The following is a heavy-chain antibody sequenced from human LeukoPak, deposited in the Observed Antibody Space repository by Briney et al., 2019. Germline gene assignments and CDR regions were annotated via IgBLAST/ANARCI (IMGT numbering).Heavy chain of an antibody. D-gene: IGHD6-25*01. J-gene: IGHJ4*02. CDR2: INYAGIT. CDR3: VRTARLFDH. CDR1: GASISSSY. Sequence: PSETLSLTCSVSGASISSSYWSWIRQPPGKGLEVIGYINYAGITNYNPSLKSRVTISLDTSKSQFSLKLSSVTAADTAVYYCVRTARLFDHWGQGTLVSVSS. V-gene: IGHV4-59*13.